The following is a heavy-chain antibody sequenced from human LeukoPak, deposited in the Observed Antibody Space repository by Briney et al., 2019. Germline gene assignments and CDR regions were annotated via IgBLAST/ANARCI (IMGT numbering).Heavy chain of an antibody. V-gene: IGHV3-11*04. J-gene: IGHJ4*02. CDR1: GFTFSDYY. CDR2: ISSSGSTI. CDR3: ARVLVVAALQGYFDY. D-gene: IGHD2-15*01. Sequence: GGSLRPSCAASGFTFSDYYMSWIRQAPGKGLEWVSYISSSGSTIYYADSVKGRFTISRDNAKNSLYLQMNSLRAEDTAVYYCARVLVVAALQGYFDYWGQGTLVTVSS.